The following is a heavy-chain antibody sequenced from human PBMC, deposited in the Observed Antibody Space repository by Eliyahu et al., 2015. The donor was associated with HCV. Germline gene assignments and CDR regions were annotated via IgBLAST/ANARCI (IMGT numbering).Heavy chain of an antibody. Sequence: EVQLVESGGGLVKPGGSLRLSCAASGFTFSSYSMNWVRQAPGKGLGWVSSISSSSSYIYYADSVKGRFTISRDNAKNSLYLQMNSLRAEDTAVYYCAITGGVYFDYWGQGTLVTVSS. V-gene: IGHV3-21*01. CDR3: AITGGVYFDY. D-gene: IGHD3-16*01. CDR2: ISSSSSYI. J-gene: IGHJ4*02. CDR1: GFTFSSYS.